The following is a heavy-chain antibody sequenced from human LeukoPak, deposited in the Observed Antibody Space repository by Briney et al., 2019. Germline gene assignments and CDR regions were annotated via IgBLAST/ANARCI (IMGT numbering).Heavy chain of an antibody. Sequence: PGGSLRLSCAASGFTFSTYSMHWVRQAPRKGLEWVSYISSSSSTIYYADSLKGRFTISRDNAKSSLYLQMNSLRDEDTAVYYCARDKYSSIDYWGQGTLVTVSS. D-gene: IGHD2-2*01. CDR1: GFTFSTYS. J-gene: IGHJ4*02. CDR3: ARDKYSSIDY. V-gene: IGHV3-48*02. CDR2: ISSSSSTI.